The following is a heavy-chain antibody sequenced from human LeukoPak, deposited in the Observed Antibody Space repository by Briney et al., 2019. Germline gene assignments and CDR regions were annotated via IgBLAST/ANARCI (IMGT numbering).Heavy chain of an antibody. Sequence: GGSLRLSCAASGFTFSSYWMSWVRQAPGKGLEWVANIKQDGSEKYYVDSVKGRFTISRDNAKNSLYLQMNSLRAEDTAVYYCARDGENWNYGNFDYWGQGTLVTVS. CDR2: IKQDGSEK. V-gene: IGHV3-7*01. CDR3: ARDGENWNYGNFDY. D-gene: IGHD1-7*01. CDR1: GFTFSSYW. J-gene: IGHJ4*02.